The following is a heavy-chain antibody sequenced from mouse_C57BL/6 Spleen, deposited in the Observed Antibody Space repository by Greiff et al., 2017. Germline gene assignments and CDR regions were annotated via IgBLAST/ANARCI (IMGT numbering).Heavy chain of an antibody. CDR2: IDPDNGDT. J-gene: IGHJ2*01. V-gene: IGHV14-4*01. CDR1: GFNIKDDY. Sequence: EVQLQQSGAELVRPGASVKLSCTASGFNIKDDYMHWVKQRPDQGLEWIGWIDPDNGDTEYASKFQGKATLTADTSSNPAYLPLSSLTSEDTAVYYCTTLGNYVDYWGQGTTLTVSS. CDR3: TTLGNYVDY.